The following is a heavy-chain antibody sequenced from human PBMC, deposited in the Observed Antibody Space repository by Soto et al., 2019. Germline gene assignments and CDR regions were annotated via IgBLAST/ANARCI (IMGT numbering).Heavy chain of an antibody. CDR2: TSAGGVST. Sequence: GGSLRLSCAASGFTFSSYAMNWVRQAPGKGLEWVSSTSAGGVSTNYADSVKGRFTISRDTSRNTMYLQMNSLRAEDTAIYYCANQYFDYWGQGTLVTVSS. J-gene: IGHJ4*02. CDR3: ANQYFDY. CDR1: GFTFSSYA. V-gene: IGHV3-23*01.